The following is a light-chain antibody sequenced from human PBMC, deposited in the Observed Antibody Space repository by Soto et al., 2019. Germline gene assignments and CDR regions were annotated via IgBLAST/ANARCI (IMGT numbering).Light chain of an antibody. V-gene: IGKV3-15*01. CDR3: QQCSDCPLFT. Sequence: EIVMTQSPATLSVSPGETATLSCRASQSVSRSLAWYQLRPGQEPRLLMYDASTRATGIPASFSGSGSGTAVTLTISGLQSADFAVYTCQQCSDCPLFTFGPGTRLEIK. CDR1: QSVSRS. J-gene: IGKJ5*01. CDR2: DAS.